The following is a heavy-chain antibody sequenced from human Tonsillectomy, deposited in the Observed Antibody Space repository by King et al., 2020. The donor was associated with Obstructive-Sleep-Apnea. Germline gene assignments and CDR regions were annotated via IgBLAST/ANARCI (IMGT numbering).Heavy chain of an antibody. CDR2: INHSGST. J-gene: IGHJ4*02. D-gene: IGHD6-19*01. CDR3: ASEGTISGWPSFDY. CDR1: GGSFSGYY. Sequence: QVQLQQWAAGLLKPSETLSLTCAVYGGSFSGYYWSWIRQPPGKGLEWIGEINHSGSTTYNPSLKRRVTISVDMSKNQFSLKLSSVTAAATAVYYCASEGTISGWPSFDYWGQGTLVTVSS. V-gene: IGHV4-34*01.